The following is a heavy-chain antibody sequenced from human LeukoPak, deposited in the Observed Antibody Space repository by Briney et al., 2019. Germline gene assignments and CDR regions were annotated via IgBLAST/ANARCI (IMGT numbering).Heavy chain of an antibody. CDR1: GFTFSSYI. CDR2: ISSSSSYI. CDR3: AELGITLIGGV. J-gene: IGHJ6*04. D-gene: IGHD3-10*02. V-gene: IGHV3-21*01. Sequence: GGSLRLSCAASGFTFSSYIMNWVRQVPGKGLEWVSSISSSSSYIYYADSVKGRFTISRDNAKNSLYLQMNSLRAEDTAVYYCAELGITLIGGVWGKGTTVTISS.